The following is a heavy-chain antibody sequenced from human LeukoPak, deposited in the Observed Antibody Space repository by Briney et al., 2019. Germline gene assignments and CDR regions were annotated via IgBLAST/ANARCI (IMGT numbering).Heavy chain of an antibody. CDR1: GGSISSTSHY. Sequence: PSETLSLTCTVSGGSISSTSHYWGWIRRPPGKGLEWSGSINYSGKTYYNPSLKNRVTISVDTSKNQFSLKLSSVTAADTAVYYCARRTATTGTSDYWGQGTLVTVSS. V-gene: IGHV4-39*01. D-gene: IGHD1-1*01. CDR2: INYSGKT. J-gene: IGHJ4*02. CDR3: ARRTATTGTSDY.